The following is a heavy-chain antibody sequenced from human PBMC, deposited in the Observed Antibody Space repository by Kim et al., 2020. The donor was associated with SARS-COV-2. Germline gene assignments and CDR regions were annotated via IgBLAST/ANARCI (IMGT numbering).Heavy chain of an antibody. V-gene: IGHV3-30*18. D-gene: IGHD5-18*01. CDR3: AKDLAGVQLWLSGFDP. CDR2: ISFDGSNK. CDR1: GFTFSSYG. Sequence: GGSLRLSCAASGFTFSSYGMHWVRQAPGKGLEWVAVISFDGSNKFYADSVKGRFTISRDNSKNTLYLQMNSLRAEDTAVYYCAKDLAGVQLWLSGFDPSG. J-gene: IGHJ5*02.